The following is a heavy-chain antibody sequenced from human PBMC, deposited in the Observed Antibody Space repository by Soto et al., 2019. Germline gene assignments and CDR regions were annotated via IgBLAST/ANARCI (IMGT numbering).Heavy chain of an antibody. D-gene: IGHD3-9*01. Sequence: QVQLVQSGAEVKKPGASVKVSCKASGYTFTSYGISWVRQAPGQGLEWMGWISAYNGNTNYAQKLQGRGTMTTDTSTSTAYRELRSLRSDDTAVYYCARVNDILTGYYKGYDYWGQGTLVTVSS. CDR3: ARVNDILTGYYKGYDY. J-gene: IGHJ4*02. V-gene: IGHV1-18*01. CDR2: ISAYNGNT. CDR1: GYTFTSYG.